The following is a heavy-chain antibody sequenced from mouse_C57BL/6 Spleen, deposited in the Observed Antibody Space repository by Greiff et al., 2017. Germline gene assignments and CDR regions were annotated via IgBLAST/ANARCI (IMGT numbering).Heavy chain of an antibody. V-gene: IGHV14-3*01. D-gene: IGHD1-2*01. CDR2: IDPANGNT. J-gene: IGHJ3*01. Sequence: EVQLQQSVAELVRPGASVKLSCTASGFNIKNTYMNWVKQRPEQGLEWIGRIDPANGNTKYAPKFQGKATITADPSSITAYLQLSSLTSEDTAIYFCASGGFSGFAYWGQGTLVTVSA. CDR1: GFNIKNTY. CDR3: ASGGFSGFAY.